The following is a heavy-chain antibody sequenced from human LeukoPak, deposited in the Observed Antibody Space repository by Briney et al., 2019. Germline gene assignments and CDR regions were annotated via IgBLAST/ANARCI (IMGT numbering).Heavy chain of an antibody. CDR3: ARDGSGTFHWFDP. CDR1: GDSISSSFS. V-gene: IGHV4-4*02. CDR2: IYHSGTT. J-gene: IGHJ5*02. Sequence: SGTLSLTCAVSGDSISSSFSWGWVRQSPVKGLEWIGEIYHSGTTNYNPSLKSRVTISVDKSKNQVSLKLNSVTAADTAVYYCARDGSGTFHWFDPWGQGTLVTVST. D-gene: IGHD3-10*01.